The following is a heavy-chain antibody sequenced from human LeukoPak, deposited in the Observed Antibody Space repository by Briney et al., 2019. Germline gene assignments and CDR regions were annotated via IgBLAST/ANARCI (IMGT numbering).Heavy chain of an antibody. Sequence: QSGGSLRLSCAGSGFPFSSYEMNWLRQAPGKGLEWVSHIDSSGITIYYGDSVKGRFTISRDNAKNSTYLQMDSLRVEDTAIYYCARDSVGDLLDYWGQGTPVTVSS. CDR3: ARDSVGDLLDY. D-gene: IGHD4-17*01. V-gene: IGHV3-48*03. CDR2: IDSSGITI. CDR1: GFPFSSYE. J-gene: IGHJ4*02.